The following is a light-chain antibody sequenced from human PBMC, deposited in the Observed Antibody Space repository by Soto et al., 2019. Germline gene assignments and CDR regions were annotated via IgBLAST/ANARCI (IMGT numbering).Light chain of an antibody. CDR3: CSYAGDSTYV. Sequence: QSALTQPASVSGSPGQSITIPCTGTSSDVGSYNIVSWYQQHPGKAPKLMIYEVSKRPSGVSNRFSSYKSGNTASLTISGLQAEDEADYYCCSYAGDSTYVFGTGTKLT. CDR1: SSDVGSYNI. CDR2: EVS. J-gene: IGLJ1*01. V-gene: IGLV2-23*02.